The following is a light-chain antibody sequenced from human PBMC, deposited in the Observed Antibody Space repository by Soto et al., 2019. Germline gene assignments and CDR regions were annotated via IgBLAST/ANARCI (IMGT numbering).Light chain of an antibody. J-gene: IGLJ1*01. Sequence: QSVLTQPASVSGSPGQSITISCTGTSGDIGSYNRVSWYQQHPGKAPKLIIYEVTDRPSWVSNRFSCSKSGNTASLTISGLQAEDEAEYYCSSYTNINTSACVFGTGTKVTVL. CDR3: SSYTNINTSACV. CDR1: SGDIGSYNR. CDR2: EVT. V-gene: IGLV2-14*01.